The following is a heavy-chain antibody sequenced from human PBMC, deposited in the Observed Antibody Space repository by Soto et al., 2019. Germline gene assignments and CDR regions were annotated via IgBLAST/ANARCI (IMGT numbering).Heavy chain of an antibody. CDR2: ISSSSSYI. CDR1: GFTFSSYS. D-gene: IGHD6-19*01. CDR3: ARDIAVAAHFDY. V-gene: IGHV3-21*01. Sequence: EEQLVESGGGLVKPGGSLRLSCAASGFTFSSYSMNWVRQAPGKGLEWVSSISSSSSYIYYADSVKGRFTISRDNAKNSLYLQMNSLRAEDTAVYYCARDIAVAAHFDYWGQGTLVTVSS. J-gene: IGHJ4*02.